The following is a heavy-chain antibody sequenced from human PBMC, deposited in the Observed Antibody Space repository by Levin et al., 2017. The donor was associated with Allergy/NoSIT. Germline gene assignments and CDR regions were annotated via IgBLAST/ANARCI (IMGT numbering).Heavy chain of an antibody. D-gene: IGHD3-9*01. Sequence: PGGSLRLSCAASGFTFSSYWMSWVRQAPGKGLEWVANIKQDGSEKYYVDSVKGRFTISRDNAKNSLYLQMNSLRAEDTAVYYCARDRVYYDILTGYYGSWFDPWGQGTLVTVSS. V-gene: IGHV3-7*01. J-gene: IGHJ5*02. CDR1: GFTFSSYW. CDR2: IKQDGSEK. CDR3: ARDRVYYDILTGYYGSWFDP.